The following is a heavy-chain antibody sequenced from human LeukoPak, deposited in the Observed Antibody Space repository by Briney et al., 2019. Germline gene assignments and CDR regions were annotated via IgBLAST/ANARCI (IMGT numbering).Heavy chain of an antibody. V-gene: IGHV4-59*08. J-gene: IGHJ4*02. CDR1: GGSISSYY. D-gene: IGHD1-20*01. Sequence: SETLSLTCTVSGGSISSYYWSWIRQPPGKGLEWIGYIYYSGSTNYNPSLKSRVTISVDTSKSQFSLKLSSVTAADTAVYYCARRKGYNWNDGYFDYWGQGTLVTVSS. CDR3: ARRKGYNWNDGYFDY. CDR2: IYYSGST.